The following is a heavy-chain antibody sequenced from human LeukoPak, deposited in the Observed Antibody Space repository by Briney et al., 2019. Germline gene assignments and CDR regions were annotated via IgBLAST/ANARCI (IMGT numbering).Heavy chain of an antibody. J-gene: IGHJ3*02. CDR2: ISAYNGNT. V-gene: IGHV1-18*01. CDR3: ARARDYYYDSSGRDAFDI. CDR1: GYTFTSYG. D-gene: IGHD3-22*01. Sequence: GASVKVSCKASGYTFTSYGISWVRQAPGQGLEWMGWISAYNGNTNYAQKLQGRVTMTTDTSTSTAYMELRSLRSDDTAVYYCARARDYYYDSSGRDAFDIWGQGTMVTVSS.